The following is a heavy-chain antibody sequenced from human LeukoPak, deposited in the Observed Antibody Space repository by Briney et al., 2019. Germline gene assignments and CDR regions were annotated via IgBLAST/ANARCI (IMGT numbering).Heavy chain of an antibody. J-gene: IGHJ4*02. Sequence: SETLSLTCTVSGGSISGYYWSWSRQPPGKGVEWIGNLYYMRGAWYKSSLKSRVTISVDTSKNQFSLKLSSVTAADTAVYYCARQTGSGSYYYVDYWGQGTLVTVSS. CDR2: LYYMRGA. CDR3: ARQTGSGSYYYVDY. V-gene: IGHV4-59*08. CDR1: GGSISGYY. D-gene: IGHD1-26*01.